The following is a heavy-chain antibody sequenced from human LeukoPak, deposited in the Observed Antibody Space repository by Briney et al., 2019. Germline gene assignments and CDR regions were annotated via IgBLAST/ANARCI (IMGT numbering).Heavy chain of an antibody. V-gene: IGHV4-34*01. CDR1: GGSFSGYY. J-gene: IGHJ4*02. Sequence: SGTLSLTCAVYGGSFSGYYWSWIRQPPGKGLEWIGEINHSGSTNYNPSLKSRVTISVDTPKNQFSLKLSSVTAADTAVYYCARRYSSGWPFDYWGQGTLVTVSS. CDR2: INHSGST. CDR3: ARRYSSGWPFDY. D-gene: IGHD6-19*01.